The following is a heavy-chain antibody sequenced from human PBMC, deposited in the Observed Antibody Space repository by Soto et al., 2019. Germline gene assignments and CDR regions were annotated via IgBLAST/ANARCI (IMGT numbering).Heavy chain of an antibody. CDR2: ISAYNGNT. CDR1: GYTFTSYG. CDR3: ARGRNILTGYPPYDAFEI. J-gene: IGHJ3*02. Sequence: ASVKVSCKASGYTFTSYGISWVRQAPGQGLEWMGWISAYNGNTNYAQKLQGRVTMTTDTSTSTAYMELRSLRSDDTAVYYCARGRNILTGYPPYDAFEIWGQGTMVTVSS. D-gene: IGHD3-9*01. V-gene: IGHV1-18*01.